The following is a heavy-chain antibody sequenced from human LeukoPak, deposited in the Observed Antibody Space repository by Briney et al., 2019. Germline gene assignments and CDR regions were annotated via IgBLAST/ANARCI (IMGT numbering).Heavy chain of an antibody. CDR3: ARSIAVAGPDWFDP. Sequence: SETLSLTWAVYGGSFSGYYWSWIRQPPGKGLEWIGEINHSGSTNYNPSLKSRVTISVDTSKNQFSLKLSSVTAADTAVYYCARSIAVAGPDWFDPWGQGTLVTVSS. CDR2: INHSGST. J-gene: IGHJ5*02. V-gene: IGHV4-34*01. CDR1: GGSFSGYY. D-gene: IGHD6-19*01.